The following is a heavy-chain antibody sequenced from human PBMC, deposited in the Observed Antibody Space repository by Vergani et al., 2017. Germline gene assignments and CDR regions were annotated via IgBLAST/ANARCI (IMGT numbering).Heavy chain of an antibody. D-gene: IGHD2-2*01. CDR1: GYTFTSYG. V-gene: IGHV1-18*01. Sequence: QVQLVQSGAEVKKPGASVKVSCKASGYTFTSYGISWVRQAPGQGLEWMGWISAYNGNTNYAQKLQGRVTMTTDTSTSTAYMELRSLRSDDTAVYYCAIAPPFIVVVPAAPNVYFDYWGQGTLVTVSS. CDR3: AIAPPFIVVVPAAPNVYFDY. J-gene: IGHJ4*02. CDR2: ISAYNGNT.